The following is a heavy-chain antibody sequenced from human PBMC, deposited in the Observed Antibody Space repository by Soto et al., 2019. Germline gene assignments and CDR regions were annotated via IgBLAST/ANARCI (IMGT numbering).Heavy chain of an antibody. CDR3: ARSTETSSYGVPCYYYYGMDV. Sequence: GASVKVSCKASGYTFTGYYMHWVCQAPGQGLEWMGWLNPNSGGTNYAQKFQGWVTMTRDTSIRTAYMELSRLRSDDTAVYYCARSTETSSYGVPCYYYYGMDVWGQGTTVTVSS. CDR2: LNPNSGGT. D-gene: IGHD4-17*01. V-gene: IGHV1-2*04. CDR1: GYTFTGYY. J-gene: IGHJ6*02.